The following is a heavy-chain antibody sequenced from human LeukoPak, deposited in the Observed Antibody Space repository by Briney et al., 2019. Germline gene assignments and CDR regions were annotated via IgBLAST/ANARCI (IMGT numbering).Heavy chain of an antibody. V-gene: IGHV4-59*01. CDR2: IYYSGST. CDR1: GGSISSYY. J-gene: IGHJ4*02. D-gene: IGHD5-18*01. Sequence: KSSETLSLTCTVSGGSISSYYWSWIRQPPGKGLEWIGYIYYSGSTNYNPSLKSRVTISVDTSKNQFSLKLSSVTAADTAVYYCARGARGYSYGHFDYWGQGILVTVSS. CDR3: ARGARGYSYGHFDY.